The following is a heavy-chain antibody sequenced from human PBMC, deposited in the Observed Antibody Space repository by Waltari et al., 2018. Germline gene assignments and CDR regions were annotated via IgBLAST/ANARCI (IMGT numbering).Heavy chain of an antibody. CDR1: GGSISSSSYY. V-gene: IGHV4-39*07. Sequence: QLQLQESGPGLVKPSETLSLTCTVSGGSISSSSYYWGWIRQPPGKGLEWIGSIYYSGSTYSNPTLKSRVTISVDTSKNQFSLKLSSVTAADTAVYYCARVRPVAGPFDYWGQGTLVTVSS. J-gene: IGHJ4*02. CDR2: IYYSGST. D-gene: IGHD6-19*01. CDR3: ARVRPVAGPFDY.